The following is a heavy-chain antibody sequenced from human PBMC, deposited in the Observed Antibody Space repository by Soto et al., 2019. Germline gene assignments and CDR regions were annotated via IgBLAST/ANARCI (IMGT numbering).Heavy chain of an antibody. Sequence: GGSLRLSCVASGFSFSNYNMNWVRQAPGKGLEWVSYITASGAGTYYAEYVKGRFTISRDNSKNTLYLQMNSLRAEDTAVYYCALRKTGSYFDYWGQGTLVTVSS. D-gene: IGHD1-26*01. CDR2: ITASGAGT. CDR3: ALRKTGSYFDY. J-gene: IGHJ4*02. V-gene: IGHV3-23*01. CDR1: GFSFSNYN.